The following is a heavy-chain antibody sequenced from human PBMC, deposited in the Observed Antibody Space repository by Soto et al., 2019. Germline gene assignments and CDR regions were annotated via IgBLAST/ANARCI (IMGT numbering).Heavy chain of an antibody. CDR3: ARVMNYYGSSGYHINFDY. Sequence: ASVKVSCKASGYTFTSYGISWVRQAPGQGLEWMGWISAYNGNTNYAQKLQGRVTMTTDTSTSTAYMELRSLRSDDTAVYYCARVMNYYGSSGYHINFDYWGQGTLVTVSS. V-gene: IGHV1-18*01. CDR2: ISAYNGNT. CDR1: GYTFTSYG. J-gene: IGHJ4*02. D-gene: IGHD3-22*01.